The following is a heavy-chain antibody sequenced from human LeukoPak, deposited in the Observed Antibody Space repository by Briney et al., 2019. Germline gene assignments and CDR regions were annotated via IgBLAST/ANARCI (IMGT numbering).Heavy chain of an antibody. CDR1: GGSISTYY. CDR2: IYHSGST. D-gene: IGHD5-12*01. Sequence: SETLSLTCTLSGGSISTYYWSWIRQPPGKGLEWIGYIYHSGSTNYNPSLKSRVTLSVDTSKNQFSLKLSSVTAADTAVYYCARGGGYASPIGYWGQGALVTVPS. V-gene: IGHV4-59*01. J-gene: IGHJ4*02. CDR3: ARGGGYASPIGY.